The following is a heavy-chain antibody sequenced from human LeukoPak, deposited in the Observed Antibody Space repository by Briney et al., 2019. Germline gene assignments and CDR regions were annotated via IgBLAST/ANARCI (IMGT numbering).Heavy chain of an antibody. CDR2: INTNAGNP. Sequence: ASVKVSCKASGYTFTSYAMNWVRQAPGQGLEWMGWINTNAGNPTYAQGFTGRFVFSLDTSVSTAYLQISSLKAEDTAVYYCARGSIAVAKSLFQHWGQGTLVTVSS. CDR1: GYTFTSYA. J-gene: IGHJ1*01. CDR3: ARGSIAVAKSLFQH. D-gene: IGHD6-19*01. V-gene: IGHV7-4-1*02.